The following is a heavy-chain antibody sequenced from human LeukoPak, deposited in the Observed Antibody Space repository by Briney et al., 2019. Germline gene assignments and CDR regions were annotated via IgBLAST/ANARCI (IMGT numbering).Heavy chain of an antibody. CDR3: ARAPDDGSGSYYIDY. CDR1: GFTVSSNY. D-gene: IGHD3-10*01. CDR2: IYSGGST. J-gene: IGHJ4*02. Sequence: GGSLRLSCAASGFTVSSNYMSWVRQAPGKGLEWVSVIYSGGSTYYADSVKGRFTISRDNSKNTLYLQMNSLRAEDTAVYYCARAPDDGSGSYYIDYWGQGTLVTVSS. V-gene: IGHV3-66*01.